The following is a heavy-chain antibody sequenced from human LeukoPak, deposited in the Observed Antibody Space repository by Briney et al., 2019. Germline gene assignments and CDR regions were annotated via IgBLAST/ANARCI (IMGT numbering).Heavy chain of an antibody. Sequence: SETLSLTCTVSGGSISSYYWSWIRQPPGKGLEWIGYIYYSGSTNYNPSLKSRVTISVDTSKNQFSLKLSSVTAADTAVYYCARLDYYDSSGYFDDAFDIWGQGTMVTVSS. CDR3: ARLDYYDSSGYFDDAFDI. CDR1: GGSISSYY. CDR2: IYYSGST. V-gene: IGHV4-59*08. J-gene: IGHJ3*02. D-gene: IGHD3-22*01.